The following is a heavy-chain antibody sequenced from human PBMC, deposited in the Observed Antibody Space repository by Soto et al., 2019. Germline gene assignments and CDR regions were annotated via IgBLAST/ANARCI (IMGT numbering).Heavy chain of an antibody. CDR1: GFTFSGYW. Sequence: EVKLEESGGGLVQTGGSLRLSCAVSGFTFSGYWMRWVRQSPGRGLEGVANIKDDGSQTYYVGSVRGRFTISRDNAQNSLYLHMNSLRVEDTAVYYCATAVRGSAWSYWGQGTLVTVSS. CDR3: ATAVRGSAWSY. V-gene: IGHV3-7*01. CDR2: IKDDGSQT. D-gene: IGHD6-19*01. J-gene: IGHJ4*02.